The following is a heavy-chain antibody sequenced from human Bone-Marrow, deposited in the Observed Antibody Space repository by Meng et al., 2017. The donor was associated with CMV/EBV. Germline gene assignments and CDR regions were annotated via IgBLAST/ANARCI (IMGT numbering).Heavy chain of an antibody. Sequence: ETLSLTCAASGFTFSSYAMSWVRQAPGKGLEWVSAISGSGGSTYYADSVKGRFTISRDNSKNTLYLQMNSLRAEDTAVYYCAKDSSDYDFWSGYTIDYCGQGTLVTASS. CDR1: GFTFSSYA. V-gene: IGHV3-23*01. J-gene: IGHJ4*02. CDR3: AKDSSDYDFWSGYTIDY. D-gene: IGHD3-3*01. CDR2: ISGSGGST.